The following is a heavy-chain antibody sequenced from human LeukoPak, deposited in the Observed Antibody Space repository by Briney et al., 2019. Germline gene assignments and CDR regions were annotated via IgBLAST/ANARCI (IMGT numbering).Heavy chain of an antibody. Sequence: GGSLRLSCAAAGFTFSSYFWMHWVRQAPGKGLVWVSRIKSDGSSSTYADSVKGRFTISRDNAKNSLYLQMNTLRAEDTAVYYCVRDLDLGGYSSFEYWGQGTLVTVSS. CDR2: IKSDGSSS. CDR1: GFTFSSYFW. J-gene: IGHJ4*02. D-gene: IGHD4-23*01. CDR3: VRDLDLGGYSSFEY. V-gene: IGHV3-74*01.